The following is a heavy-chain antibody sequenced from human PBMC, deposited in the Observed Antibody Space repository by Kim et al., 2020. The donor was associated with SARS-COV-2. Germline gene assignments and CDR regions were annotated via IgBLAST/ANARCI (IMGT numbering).Heavy chain of an antibody. CDR2: IKQDGSEK. D-gene: IGHD3-10*01. CDR3: ARPAVLLWFGEFDY. V-gene: IGHV3-7*01. CDR1: GFNFSSYW. J-gene: IGHJ4*02. Sequence: GGSLRLSCAASGFNFSSYWMSWVRQAPGKGLEWVANIKQDGSEKYYVDSVKGRFTISRDNAKNSLYLQMNSLRAEDTAVYYCARPAVLLWFGEFDYWGQGTLVTVSS.